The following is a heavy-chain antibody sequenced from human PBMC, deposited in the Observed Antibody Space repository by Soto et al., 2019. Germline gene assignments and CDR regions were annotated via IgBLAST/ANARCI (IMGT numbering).Heavy chain of an antibody. J-gene: IGHJ4*02. Sequence: QVQLQESGPGLVKPSETLSLTYTVSGGSISSYYWSWIRQPPGKGLEWIGYIYYSGSTNYNPSLKSRVTISVDTSKNQFSLKLSSVTAADTAVYYCARVGGSGDFWSGYPFFGYFDYWGQGTLVTVSS. CDR3: ARVGGSGDFWSGYPFFGYFDY. CDR2: IYYSGST. V-gene: IGHV4-59*01. CDR1: GGSISSYY. D-gene: IGHD3-3*01.